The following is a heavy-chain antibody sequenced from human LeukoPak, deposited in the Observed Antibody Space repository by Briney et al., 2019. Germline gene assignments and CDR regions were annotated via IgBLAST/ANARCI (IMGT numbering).Heavy chain of an antibody. CDR3: ARVDFWSGSDY. D-gene: IGHD3-3*01. CDR2: IYTSGST. J-gene: IGHJ4*02. CDR1: GGSISGYY. V-gene: IGHV4-4*07. Sequence: PSETLSPTCTVSGGSISGYYWSWIRQSAGKGLEWIGRIYTSGSTNYNPSLKSRVTMSVDTSKNQFSLKLSSVTAADTAVYYCARVDFWSGSDYWGQGTLVTVSS.